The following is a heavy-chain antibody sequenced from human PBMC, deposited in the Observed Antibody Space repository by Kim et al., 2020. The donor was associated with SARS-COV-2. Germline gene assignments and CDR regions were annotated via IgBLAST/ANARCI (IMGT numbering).Heavy chain of an antibody. CDR2: INAGNANT. V-gene: IGHV1-3*01. J-gene: IGHJ5*02. D-gene: IGHD3-10*01. CDR1: GYTFNDYS. Sequence: ASVTVSCKASGYTFNDYSIHWVRQAPGHWVRQAPGQRLEWMGWINAGNANTQYSQNFQGRITFTTDTSANMLYMDLSSLRSEDTAVYYCAREGSGSYNWLDPWGQGTLVTVS. CDR3: AREGSGSYNWLDP.